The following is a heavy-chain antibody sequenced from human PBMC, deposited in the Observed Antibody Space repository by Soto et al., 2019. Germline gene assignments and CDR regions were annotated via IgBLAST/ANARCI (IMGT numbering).Heavy chain of an antibody. CDR3: ARSVEGHFDY. J-gene: IGHJ4*02. Sequence: EVQLVEPGGGLVQPGGSLRLTCVASGIPFSIYSMNWVRQAPGKGLEWSSYITSDTNTIKYADSVKGRFTISRDNAKNLVYLQMNSLRDEDTAVYFCARSVEGHFDYWGQGTVVTVSS. CDR1: GIPFSIYS. CDR2: ITSDTNTI. V-gene: IGHV3-48*02. D-gene: IGHD6-19*01.